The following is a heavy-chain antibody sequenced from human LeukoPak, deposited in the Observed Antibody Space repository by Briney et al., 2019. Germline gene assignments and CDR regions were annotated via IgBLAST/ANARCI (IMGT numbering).Heavy chain of an antibody. Sequence: GGSLRLSCAVSGFTLSMSWMSCVRQAPGKGLEWVANINQDGTEKNYVDSVKGRFTISRDNAKNSLYLQMNSLRADDTAVYYCARDGLPVALDYWGQGTLVTVSS. J-gene: IGHJ4*02. CDR1: GFTLSMSW. D-gene: IGHD4-23*01. V-gene: IGHV3-7*01. CDR2: INQDGTEK. CDR3: ARDGLPVALDY.